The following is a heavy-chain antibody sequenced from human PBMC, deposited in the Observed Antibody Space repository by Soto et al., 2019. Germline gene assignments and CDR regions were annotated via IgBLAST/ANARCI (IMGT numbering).Heavy chain of an antibody. CDR3: AKSPRGEMATD. V-gene: IGHV1-18*01. D-gene: IGHD5-12*01. CDR1: GYTFINYH. Sequence: QVQLVQSGGEVKKPGASVTVSCKASGYTFINYHITWVRQAPGQGLEWMAWINTINGMTDYAQRFQGRVTMTRDTSTSTAYMELRNLGSDDTAVYFCAKSPRGEMATDWGQGTLVTVSS. CDR2: INTINGMT. J-gene: IGHJ4*02.